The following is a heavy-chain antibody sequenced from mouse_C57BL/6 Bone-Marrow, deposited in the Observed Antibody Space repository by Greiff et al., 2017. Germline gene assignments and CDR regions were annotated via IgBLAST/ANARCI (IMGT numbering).Heavy chain of an antibody. D-gene: IGHD1-1*01. CDR3: ARERPYYYGSSYWYFDV. Sequence: VQLQQSGAELVRPGASVKLSCKASGYTFTDYYINWVKQRPGQGLEWIARIYPGSGNTYYNEKFKGKATLTAEKSSSTAYMQLSSLTSEDSAVYFCARERPYYYGSSYWYFDVWGTGTTVTVSS. J-gene: IGHJ1*03. CDR1: GYTFTDYY. CDR2: IYPGSGNT. V-gene: IGHV1-76*01.